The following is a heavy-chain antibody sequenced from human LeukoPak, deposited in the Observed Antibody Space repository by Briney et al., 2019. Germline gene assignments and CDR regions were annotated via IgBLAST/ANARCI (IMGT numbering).Heavy chain of an antibody. CDR3: ARESTTRSFDI. J-gene: IGHJ3*02. CDR1: GGSISSGGYY. Sequence: PSQTLSLTCTVSGGSISSGGYYWRWIRQHPGKGLEWIGYIYYSGSTYYNPSLKSRVTISVDTSKNQFSLKLSSVTAADTAVYYCARESTTRSFDIWGQGTMVTVSS. CDR2: IYYSGST. V-gene: IGHV4-31*03. D-gene: IGHD1-1*01.